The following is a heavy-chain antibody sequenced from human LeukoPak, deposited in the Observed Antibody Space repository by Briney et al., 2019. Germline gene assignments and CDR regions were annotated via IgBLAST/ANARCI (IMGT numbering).Heavy chain of an antibody. D-gene: IGHD3-10*01. V-gene: IGHV1-2*02. Sequence: ASVKASCKASGYTFTNHHIYWVRQAPGRGLEWMGWIHPNGRDTIYAQKFQGRATMTTDTSITTSYMELTSLTSDDTAVYYCASHYGPGPVWGQGTLVTVS. J-gene: IGHJ4*02. CDR2: IHPNGRDT. CDR3: ASHYGPGPV. CDR1: GYTFTNHH.